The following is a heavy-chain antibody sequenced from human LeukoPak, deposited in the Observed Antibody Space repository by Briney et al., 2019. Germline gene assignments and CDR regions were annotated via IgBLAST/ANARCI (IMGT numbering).Heavy chain of an antibody. CDR3: ATEGVDAAMVTDY. D-gene: IGHD5-18*01. J-gene: IGHJ4*02. Sequence: PSQTLSLTCAVYGGSFSGYYWSWIRQPPGKGLEWIGEINHSGSTNYNPSLKSRVTISVDTSKNQFSLKLSSVTAADTAVYYCATEGVDAAMVTDYWGQGTLVTVSS. CDR2: INHSGST. CDR1: GGSFSGYY. V-gene: IGHV4-34*01.